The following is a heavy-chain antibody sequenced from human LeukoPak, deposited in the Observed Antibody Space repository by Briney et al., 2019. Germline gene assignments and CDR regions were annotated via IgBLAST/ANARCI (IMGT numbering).Heavy chain of an antibody. CDR2: IIPILNIT. Sequence: ASVKVSCKASGGTFSSYTISWVRQAPGQGLEWMGRIIPILNITDYAQNFQGRVTLTADKSTSTAYMELSTLRSEDTAVYYCAKDGVVVVATSVYYCYYGMDVWGQGTTVTVSS. CDR1: GGTFSSYT. CDR3: AKDGVVVVATSVYYCYYGMDV. D-gene: IGHD2-2*01. J-gene: IGHJ6*02. V-gene: IGHV1-69*02.